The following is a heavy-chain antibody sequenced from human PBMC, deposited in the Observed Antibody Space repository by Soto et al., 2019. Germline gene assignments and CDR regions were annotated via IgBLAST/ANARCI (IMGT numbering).Heavy chain of an antibody. CDR3: ARDEAAAGRSDYYYGMDV. CDR2: IIPIFGTA. V-gene: IGHV1-69*13. CDR1: GGTFSSYA. Sequence: SVKVSCKASGGTFSSYAISWVRQAPGQGLEWMGGIIPIFGTADYAQKFQGRVTITADESTSTAYMELSSLRSEDTAVYYCARDEAAAGRSDYYYGMDVWGQGTTVTLSS. D-gene: IGHD6-13*01. J-gene: IGHJ6*02.